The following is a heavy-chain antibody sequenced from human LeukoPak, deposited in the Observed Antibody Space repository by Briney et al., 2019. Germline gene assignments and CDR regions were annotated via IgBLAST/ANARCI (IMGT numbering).Heavy chain of an antibody. V-gene: IGHV1-2*02. J-gene: IGHJ6*03. CDR3: AKLGKTEKHYGSGRFSYYYYMDV. D-gene: IGHD3-10*01. Sequence: ASVKVSCKASGYTFTGYYMHWVRQAPGQGLEWMGWINPNSGGTNYAQKFQGRVTMTRDTSISTAYMELSRLRSDDTAVYYCAKLGKTEKHYGSGRFSYYYYMDVWGKGTTVTISS. CDR2: INPNSGGT. CDR1: GYTFTGYY.